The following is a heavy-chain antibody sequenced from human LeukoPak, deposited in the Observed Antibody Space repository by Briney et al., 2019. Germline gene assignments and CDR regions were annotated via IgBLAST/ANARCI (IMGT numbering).Heavy chain of an antibody. Sequence: SLRLSCAASGFTFSSYSMNWVRQAPGKGLEWVSYISSSSSTIYYADSVKGRFTISRDNAKNSLYLQMNSLRAEDTAVYYCASWGPSGSYYIDWFDPWGQGTLVTVSS. CDR3: ASWGPSGSYYIDWFDP. J-gene: IGHJ5*02. CDR1: GFTFSSYS. D-gene: IGHD1-26*01. V-gene: IGHV3-48*01. CDR2: ISSSSSTI.